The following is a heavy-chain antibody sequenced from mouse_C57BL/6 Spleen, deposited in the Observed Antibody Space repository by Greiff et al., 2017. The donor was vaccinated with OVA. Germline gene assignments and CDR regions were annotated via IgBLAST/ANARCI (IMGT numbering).Heavy chain of an antibody. Sequence: VQLKESGPGLVKPSQSLSLTCSVTGYSITSGYYWTWIRQFPGNKLEWMGYISYDGSNNYNPSLKNRISITRDTSKNQFFLKLNSVTTEDTATYYCAVANWDDYFDYWGQGTTLTVSS. J-gene: IGHJ2*01. D-gene: IGHD4-1*01. CDR2: ISYDGSN. CDR3: AVANWDDYFDY. CDR1: GYSITSGYY. V-gene: IGHV3-6*01.